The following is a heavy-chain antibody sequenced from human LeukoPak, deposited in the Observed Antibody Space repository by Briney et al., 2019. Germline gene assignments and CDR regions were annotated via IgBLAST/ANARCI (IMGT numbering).Heavy chain of an antibody. Sequence: PGGSLRLSCAASGFTFSSYGMHWVRQAPGKGLEWVAFIRYDGSNKYYADSVKGRFTISRDNSKNTLYLQMNSLRAEDTAVYYCARDLAVAPYFFDYWGQGTLVTVSS. CDR2: IRYDGSNK. J-gene: IGHJ4*02. CDR1: GFTFSSYG. CDR3: ARDLAVAPYFFDY. V-gene: IGHV3-30*02. D-gene: IGHD2-15*01.